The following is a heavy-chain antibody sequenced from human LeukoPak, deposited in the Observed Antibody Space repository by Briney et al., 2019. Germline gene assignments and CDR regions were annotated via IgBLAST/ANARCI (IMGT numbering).Heavy chain of an antibody. CDR2: ISGSGGST. CDR1: GFTFSSYA. V-gene: IGHV3-23*01. CDR3: ARDTIGIAAAGTPLDY. D-gene: IGHD6-13*01. J-gene: IGHJ4*02. Sequence: GGSLRLSCAASGFTFSSYAMSWVRQAPGKGLEWVSAISGSGGSTYYADSVKGRFTISRDNSKNTLYLQMNSLRAEDTAVYYCARDTIGIAAAGTPLDYWGQGTLVTVSS.